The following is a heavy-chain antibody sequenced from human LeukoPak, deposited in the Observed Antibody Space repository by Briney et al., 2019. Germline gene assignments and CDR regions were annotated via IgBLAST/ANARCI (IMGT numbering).Heavy chain of an antibody. Sequence: PGGSLRLSCAASGFTFSRYWMHWVRQAPGKGLVWVSRINSDGSSTSYADSVKGRFTISRDNAKNTLYLQMNSLRDEDTAVYYCARGGAVAGHFDYWGQGTLVTVSS. D-gene: IGHD6-19*01. J-gene: IGHJ4*02. CDR3: ARGGAVAGHFDY. CDR2: INSDGSST. CDR1: GFTFSRYW. V-gene: IGHV3-74*01.